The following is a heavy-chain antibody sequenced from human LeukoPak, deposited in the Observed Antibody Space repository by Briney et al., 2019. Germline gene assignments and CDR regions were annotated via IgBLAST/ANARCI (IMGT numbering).Heavy chain of an antibody. J-gene: IGHJ4*02. CDR2: MSYDGSNK. Sequence: GRSLRLSCAASGFTFSNYGMHWVRQAPGKGLEWVAVMSYDGSNKYYADSVKGRFTISRDNSKNTLYLQMSSLRAEDTAVYYCAKVGASEWSIVLGPIEYWGQGTLVSVSS. CDR3: AKVGASEWSIVLGPIEY. D-gene: IGHD2-8*01. CDR1: GFTFSNYG. V-gene: IGHV3-30*18.